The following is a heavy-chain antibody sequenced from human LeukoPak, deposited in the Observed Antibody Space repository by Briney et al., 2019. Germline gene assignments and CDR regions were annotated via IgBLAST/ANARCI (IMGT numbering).Heavy chain of an antibody. CDR1: GGSISSSSYY. J-gene: IGHJ1*01. CDR2: IYYSGST. Sequence: SETLSLTCTVSGGSISSSSYYWGWIRQPPGKGLEWIGSIYYSGSTYYNPSLKSRVTISVDTSKNQFSLKLSSVIAADTAVYYCARDTSSFQHWGQGTLVTVSS. V-gene: IGHV4-39*07. CDR3: ARDTSSFQH.